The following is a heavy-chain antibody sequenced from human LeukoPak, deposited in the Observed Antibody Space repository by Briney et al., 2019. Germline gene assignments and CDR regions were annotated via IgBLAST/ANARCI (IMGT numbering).Heavy chain of an antibody. CDR2: MNPNSGNT. CDR1: GYTFTSYD. D-gene: IGHD7-27*01. CDR3: ARGWGEPSEMDV. Sequence: ASVKVSCKASGYTFTSYDINWVRQATGQGLEWMGWMNPNSGNTGYAQKFQGRVTITRNTSISTAYMELSRLRSEDTAVYYCARGWGEPSEMDVWGKGTTVTVSS. J-gene: IGHJ6*04. V-gene: IGHV1-8*03.